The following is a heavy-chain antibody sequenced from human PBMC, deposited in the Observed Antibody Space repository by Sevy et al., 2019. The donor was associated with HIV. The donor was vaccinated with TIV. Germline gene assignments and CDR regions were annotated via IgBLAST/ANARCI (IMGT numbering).Heavy chain of an antibody. J-gene: IGHJ4*02. CDR3: ARDQYCSSTSCPSDY. Sequence: SETLSLTCTVSGGSISSYYWSWIRQPAGKGLEWIGRIYTSGSTNYNPSLKSRVTMSVDTSKNQFSLKLSSVTAADTAVYYCARDQYCSSTSCPSDYWGQGTLLTVSS. CDR2: IYTSGST. CDR1: GGSISSYY. D-gene: IGHD2-2*01. V-gene: IGHV4-4*07.